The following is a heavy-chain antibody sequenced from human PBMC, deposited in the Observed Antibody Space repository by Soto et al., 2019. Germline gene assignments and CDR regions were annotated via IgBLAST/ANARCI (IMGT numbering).Heavy chain of an antibody. D-gene: IGHD3-3*01. CDR1: GASISSGDYL. Sequence: SETLSLTCTVSGASISSGDYLWSWIRQSPGKGLEWIGYFSHDGTTNYNPSLGSRVAISVDTSKNQFSLKLSSVTAADTAVYYCARCRYYDFWSGYYTGTPGHYYYGMDVWGQGTTVTVSS. CDR2: FSHDGTT. V-gene: IGHV4-30-4*01. J-gene: IGHJ6*02. CDR3: ARCRYYDFWSGYYTGTPGHYYYGMDV.